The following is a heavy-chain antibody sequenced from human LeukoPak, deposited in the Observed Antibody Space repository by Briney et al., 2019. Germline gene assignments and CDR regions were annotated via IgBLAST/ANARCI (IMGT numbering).Heavy chain of an antibody. D-gene: IGHD3-22*01. CDR3: AKSRGSGYYDY. CDR2: IRGSGDRT. CDR1: GFTFSSYA. Sequence: PGGSLRLSCAASGFTFSSYAMSWVRQAPGKGLEWVSAIRGSGDRTHYADSVKGRFTISRDNSKNTLYVQMNSLRAEDTAVYYCAKSRGSGYYDYWGQGTLVTVSS. J-gene: IGHJ4*02. V-gene: IGHV3-23*01.